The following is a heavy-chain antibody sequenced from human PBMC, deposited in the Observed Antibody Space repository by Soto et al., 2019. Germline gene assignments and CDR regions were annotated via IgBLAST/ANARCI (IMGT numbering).Heavy chain of an antibody. CDR2: ISAHNGNT. J-gene: IGHJ4*02. D-gene: IGHD1-1*01. CDR3: ARGRYGDY. V-gene: IGHV1-18*01. CDR1: GYTFTSYG. Sequence: QVHLVQSGAEVKKPGASVMVSCKGSGYTFTSYGITWVRQAPGQGLEWMGWISAHNGNTDYAQKLQGRVTVTRDTSTSTAYRELRSLRSDDTAVYDCARGRYGDYWGQGALVTVSS.